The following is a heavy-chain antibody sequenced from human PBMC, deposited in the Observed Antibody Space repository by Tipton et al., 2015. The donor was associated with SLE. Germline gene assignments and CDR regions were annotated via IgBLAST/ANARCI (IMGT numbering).Heavy chain of an antibody. CDR2: IIPIFGTA. J-gene: IGHJ4*02. CDR1: GGTFSSYA. CDR3: ARDALLWYYYDSSGYPSY. Sequence: QLVQSGAEVKKPGSSVKVSCKASGGTFSSYAISWVRQAPGQGLEWMGRIIPIFGTANYAQKFQGRVTITADESTSTAYMELSSLRSEDTAVYYCARDALLWYYYDSSGYPSYWGQGTLVTVSS. V-gene: IGHV1-69*18. D-gene: IGHD3-22*01.